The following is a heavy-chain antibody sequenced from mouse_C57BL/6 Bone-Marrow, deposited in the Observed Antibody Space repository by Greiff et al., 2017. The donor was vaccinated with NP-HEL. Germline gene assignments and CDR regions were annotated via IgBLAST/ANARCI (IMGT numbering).Heavy chain of an antibody. CDR1: GYTFTSYW. J-gene: IGHJ4*01. D-gene: IGHD2-2*01. CDR3: ARGLLWLRRRDYYAMDY. Sequence: VQLQQPGAELVKPGASVKLSCKASGYTFTSYWMHWVKQRPGQGLEWIGMIHPNSGSTNYNEKFKSKATLTVDKSSSTAYMQLSSLTSEDSAVXYCARGLLWLRRRDYYAMDYWGQGTSVTVSS. CDR2: IHPNSGST. V-gene: IGHV1-64*01.